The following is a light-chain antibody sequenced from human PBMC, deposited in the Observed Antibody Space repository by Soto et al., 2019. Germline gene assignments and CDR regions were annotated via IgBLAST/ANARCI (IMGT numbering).Light chain of an antibody. CDR2: AAS. CDR3: QQSYTTPWT. CDR1: QSISNY. V-gene: IGKV1-39*01. Sequence: DIQVTQSPSSLSASVGDRVTITCRASQSISNYLNWFQHKPGKAPNLLIFAASSLQSGVPSRFSGAGSGTDFPLTISSLQPEDFATYFCQQSYTTPWTFGQGTKVEIK. J-gene: IGKJ1*01.